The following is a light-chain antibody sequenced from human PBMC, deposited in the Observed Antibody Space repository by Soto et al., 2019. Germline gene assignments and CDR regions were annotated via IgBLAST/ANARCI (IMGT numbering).Light chain of an antibody. CDR1: TSNIGAGYD. CDR3: QSYDSSQSVV. V-gene: IGLV1-40*01. Sequence: QAVVTQPPSVSGAPGQRVTISCTGSTSNIGAGYDVHWYQQFPGTAPKLLIYGNSNRPSGVPDRFSGSKSGTSASLAITGLQAEDEADYYCQSYDSSQSVVFGGGTKLTVL. CDR2: GNS. J-gene: IGLJ2*01.